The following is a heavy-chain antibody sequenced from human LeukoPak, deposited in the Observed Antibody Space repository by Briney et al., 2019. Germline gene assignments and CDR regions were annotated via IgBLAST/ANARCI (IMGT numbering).Heavy chain of an antibody. V-gene: IGHV1-69*05. Sequence: SVKVSCKASGGTFSSYAISWVRQAPGQGLEWMRGIIPIFGTANYAQKFQGRVTITTGESTSTAYMELSSLRSEDTAVYYCAREGGDSSGYYLNYFDYCGQGTLVTVSS. CDR3: AREGGDSSGYYLNYFDY. D-gene: IGHD3-22*01. CDR2: IIPIFGTA. J-gene: IGHJ4*02. CDR1: GGTFSSYA.